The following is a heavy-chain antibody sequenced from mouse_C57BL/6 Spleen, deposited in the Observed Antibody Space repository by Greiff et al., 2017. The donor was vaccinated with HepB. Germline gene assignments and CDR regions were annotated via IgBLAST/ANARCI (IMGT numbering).Heavy chain of an antibody. D-gene: IGHD2-3*01. Sequence: QVTLKESGAELARPGASVKMSCKASGYTFTSYTMHWVKQRPGQGLEWIGYINPSSGYTKYNQKFKDKATLTADKSSSTAYMQLSSLTSEDSAVYYCASEGLLRYFDVWGTGTTVTVSS. CDR2: INPSSGYT. J-gene: IGHJ1*03. CDR3: ASEGLLRYFDV. CDR1: GYTFTSYT. V-gene: IGHV1-4*01.